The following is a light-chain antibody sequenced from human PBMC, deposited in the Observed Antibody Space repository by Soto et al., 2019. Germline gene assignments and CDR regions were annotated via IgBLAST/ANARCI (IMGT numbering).Light chain of an antibody. Sequence: QMTQSPSSLSPSVGDRVIITCRASESVADYVNWYQQRPGKAPQLLISGTSFLHSGVPSRFSGGRSGTDYTLTISGLQPEDFATYYCQQTYSVSITFGQGTRL. CDR2: GTS. CDR3: QQTYSVSIT. V-gene: IGKV1-39*01. CDR1: ESVADY. J-gene: IGKJ5*01.